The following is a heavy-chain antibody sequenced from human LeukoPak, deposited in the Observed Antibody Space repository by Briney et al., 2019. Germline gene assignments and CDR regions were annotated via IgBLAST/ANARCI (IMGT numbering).Heavy chain of an antibody. D-gene: IGHD4-11*01. CDR1: GFTFSSYW. J-gene: IGHJ4*02. CDR2: IKQDGSEK. V-gene: IGHV3-7*01. CDR3: ARESYSNYGQDFDY. Sequence: PGGSLRLSCAASGFTFSSYWMSWVRQAPGKGLEWVANIKQDGSEKYYVVSVKGRFTISRDNAKNSLYLQMNSLRAEDTAVYYCARESYSNYGQDFDYWGQGTLVTVSS.